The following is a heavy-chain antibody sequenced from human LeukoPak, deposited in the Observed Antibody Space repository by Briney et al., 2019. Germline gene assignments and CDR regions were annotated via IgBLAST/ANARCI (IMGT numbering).Heavy chain of an antibody. CDR3: ARQTLCTGGSCYPPRYMDV. CDR1: GGSISSSSYY. J-gene: IGHJ6*03. D-gene: IGHD2-15*01. V-gene: IGHV4-39*01. Sequence: SETLSLTCTVSGGSISSSSYYWGWIRQPPGKGLEWIGSIYYIGNTYYNPSLESRVTISVDTSKNEFSLKLSSVTATDTAVYYCARQTLCTGGSCYPPRYMDVWGKGTTVTISS. CDR2: IYYIGNT.